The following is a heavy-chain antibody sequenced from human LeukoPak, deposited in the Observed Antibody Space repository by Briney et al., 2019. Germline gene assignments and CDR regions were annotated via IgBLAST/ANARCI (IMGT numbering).Heavy chain of an antibody. Sequence: SSETLSLTCTVSGGSISSYYWSWIRQPAGKGLEWIGRIYTSGSTNYNPSLKSRVTISVDKSKNQFSLKLSSVTAADTAVYYCARQGFVGYIYAWYYWGQGTLVTVSS. CDR3: ARQGFVGYIYAWYY. CDR1: GGSISSYY. D-gene: IGHD5-18*01. J-gene: IGHJ4*02. CDR2: IYTSGST. V-gene: IGHV4-4*07.